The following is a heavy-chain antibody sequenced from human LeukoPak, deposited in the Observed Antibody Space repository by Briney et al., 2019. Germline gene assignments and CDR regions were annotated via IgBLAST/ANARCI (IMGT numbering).Heavy chain of an antibody. J-gene: IGHJ4*02. Sequence: SETLSLTCTVSGGSISSYYWSWIRQPPGKGLEWIGYIYYSGSTNYNPSLKSRVTISVDTSKNQFSLKLSSVTAADTAVFYCARSPYGSSWYYFDYWGQGTLVTVSS. CDR2: IYYSGST. D-gene: IGHD6-13*01. CDR1: GGSISSYY. V-gene: IGHV4-59*08. CDR3: ARSPYGSSWYYFDY.